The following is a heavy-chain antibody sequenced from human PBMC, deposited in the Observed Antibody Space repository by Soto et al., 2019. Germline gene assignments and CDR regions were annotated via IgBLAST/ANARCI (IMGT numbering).Heavy chain of an antibody. D-gene: IGHD3-9*01. J-gene: IGHJ4*02. Sequence: EVQLLESGGGLVQPGGSLRLSCAASGFTFSSYAMSWVRQAPGKGLEWVSAISGSGGSTYYADAVKGRFTISRDNSKNTLYLQMNSLRAEDTAVYYCAKAGKVYYDILTGYYPRGYFDYWGQGTLVPVSS. CDR3: AKAGKVYYDILTGYYPRGYFDY. CDR2: ISGSGGST. CDR1: GFTFSSYA. V-gene: IGHV3-23*01.